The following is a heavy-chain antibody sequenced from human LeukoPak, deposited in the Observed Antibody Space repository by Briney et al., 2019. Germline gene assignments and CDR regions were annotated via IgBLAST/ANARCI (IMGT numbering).Heavy chain of an antibody. CDR3: ARFRTTSAYNWFDP. CDR1: GYTFTSYV. CDR2: MNPNSGNT. Sequence: GASVKVSCKASGYTFTSYVINWVRQATGQGLEWMGWMNPNSGNTGYAQKFQGRVTITRNTSISTAYMELSSLRSEDTAVYYCARFRTTSAYNWFDPWGQGTLVTVSS. D-gene: IGHD1-7*01. J-gene: IGHJ5*02. V-gene: IGHV1-8*03.